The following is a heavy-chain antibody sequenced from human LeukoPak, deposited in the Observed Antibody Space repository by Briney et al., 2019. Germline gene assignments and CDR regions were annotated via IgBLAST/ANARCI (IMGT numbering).Heavy chain of an antibody. J-gene: IGHJ6*02. Sequence: SVKVSCKASGGTFSSYAISWVRQAPGQGLEWMGGIIPIFGTANYAQKFQGRVTITADESTSTAYMELSSLRSEDTAVYYCTRGTGCTGGSCSYYGMDVWGQGTTVTVSS. D-gene: IGHD2-15*01. CDR3: TRGTGCTGGSCSYYGMDV. CDR2: IIPIFGTA. CDR1: GGTFSSYA. V-gene: IGHV1-69*13.